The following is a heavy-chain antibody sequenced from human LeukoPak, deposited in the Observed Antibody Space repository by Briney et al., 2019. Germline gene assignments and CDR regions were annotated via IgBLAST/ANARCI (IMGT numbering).Heavy chain of an antibody. D-gene: IGHD3-10*02. Sequence: GGSLRLSCAASGFTFSNYWMHWVRQAPGKGLVRVSRINNDGSSTNYADSVKGRFTISRDNAKNTLYLQMNSLRAEDTAVYYCAKFFTGEYVRAFDVWGQGTMVTVSS. V-gene: IGHV3-74*01. CDR2: INNDGSST. CDR1: GFTFSNYW. J-gene: IGHJ3*01. CDR3: AKFFTGEYVRAFDV.